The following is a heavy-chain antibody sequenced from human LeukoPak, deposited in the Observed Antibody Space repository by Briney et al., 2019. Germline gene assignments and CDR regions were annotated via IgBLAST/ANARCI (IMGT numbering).Heavy chain of an antibody. Sequence: KPGGSLRLSCAASGFTFSSYEMNWVRQAPGKGLEWVSYISSSGSTIYYADSVKGRFTISRDNAKNSLYLQMNSLRAEDTAVYYCARWVTAGGGCDYWGQGTLVTVSS. V-gene: IGHV3-48*03. CDR3: ARWVTAGGGCDY. D-gene: IGHD2-21*02. J-gene: IGHJ4*02. CDR1: GFTFSSYE. CDR2: ISSSGSTI.